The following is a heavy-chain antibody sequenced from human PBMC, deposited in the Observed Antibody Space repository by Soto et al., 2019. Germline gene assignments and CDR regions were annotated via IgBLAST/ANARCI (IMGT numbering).Heavy chain of an antibody. Sequence: QVQLVESGGDVVQPGRSLRLSCAASGFTFSSYAMQWVRQAPGKGLEWVAVISYDGSNKYYADSVKGRFTIPRDHSKNTLYLQMNSLRTEDTAVYYCARPLWRDDYNWGYFDLWGRGTLVTVSS. D-gene: IGHD4-4*01. CDR2: ISYDGSNK. CDR1: GFTFSSYA. CDR3: ARPLWRDDYNWGYFDL. J-gene: IGHJ2*01. V-gene: IGHV3-30-3*01.